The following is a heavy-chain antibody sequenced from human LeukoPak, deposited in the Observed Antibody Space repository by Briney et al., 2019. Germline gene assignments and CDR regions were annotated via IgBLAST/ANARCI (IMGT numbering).Heavy chain of an antibody. CDR3: TRDWQYDY. CDR1: GFAFGSFV. J-gene: IGHJ4*02. V-gene: IGHV3-23*01. CDR2: TRSSGGDT. Sequence: GGSLRLSCAASGFAFGSFVMSWVRQAPAKGLEWVSTTRSSGGDTYYADSVKGRFTISRDSSKNTLLLQMNSLSAEDTAMYYCTRDWQYDYWGQGTLVTVSS. D-gene: IGHD3/OR15-3a*01.